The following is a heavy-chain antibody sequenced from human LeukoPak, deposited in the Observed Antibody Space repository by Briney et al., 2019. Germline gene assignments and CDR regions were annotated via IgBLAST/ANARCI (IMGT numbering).Heavy chain of an antibody. CDR3: ARAIGIAVAGTGGFDY. CDR2: IYYSGST. D-gene: IGHD6-19*01. CDR1: GGSISSYY. V-gene: IGHV4-59*01. J-gene: IGHJ4*02. Sequence: SETLSLTCTVSGGSISSYYWSWIRQPPGKGLEWIGYIYYSGSTNYNPSLKSRVTISVDTSKNQFSLKLSSVTAANTAVYYCARAIGIAVAGTGGFDYWGQGTLVTVSS.